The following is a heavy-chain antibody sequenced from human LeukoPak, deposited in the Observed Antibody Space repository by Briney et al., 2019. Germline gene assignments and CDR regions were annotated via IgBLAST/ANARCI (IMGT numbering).Heavy chain of an antibody. V-gene: IGHV4-59*08. CDR2: IYYSGST. CDR1: GGSMSPYH. D-gene: IGHD6-19*01. J-gene: IGHJ4*02. Sequence: ASEALSLTCTVSGGSMSPYHWGWIRQPPGKGLERTGYIYYSGSTNYNPSLNSRVTISVGTSKNQFSLRLSSVTAADTAIYYCARAVSGRFDYWGQGTLVTVSS. CDR3: ARAVSGRFDY.